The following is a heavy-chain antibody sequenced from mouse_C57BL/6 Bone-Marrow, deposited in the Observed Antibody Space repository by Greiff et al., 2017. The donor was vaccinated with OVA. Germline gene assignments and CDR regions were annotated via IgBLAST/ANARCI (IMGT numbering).Heavy chain of an antibody. CDR3: ARVYGNFDY. J-gene: IGHJ2*01. Sequence: VQLQQSGPELVKPGASVKISCQASGSAFSRSWMNWVKQRPGKGLEWIGRIYPGDGDTNYNGKFKGKATLTADKSSSTAYMQLSSLTSEDSAVYFCARVYGNFDYWGQGTTLTVAS. CDR2: IYPGDGDT. D-gene: IGHD1-1*02. CDR1: GSAFSRSW. V-gene: IGHV1-82*01.